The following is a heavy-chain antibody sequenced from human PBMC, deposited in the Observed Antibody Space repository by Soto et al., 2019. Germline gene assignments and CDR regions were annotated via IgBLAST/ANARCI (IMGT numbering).Heavy chain of an antibody. CDR3: AKEYEYSSGGERIDY. CDR1: GFTFSSYA. CDR2: LRGSGVST. D-gene: IGHD6-19*01. V-gene: IGHV3-23*01. J-gene: IGHJ4*02. Sequence: EVQVLESGGGLVQPGGSLRLSCAASGFTFSSYAMSWVRQAPGKGLEWVSALRGSGVSTDYADSVKGRFTISRDNSKNTRYLQMNSLRAEDTAVYYCAKEYEYSSGGERIDYWGQGTLVTVSS.